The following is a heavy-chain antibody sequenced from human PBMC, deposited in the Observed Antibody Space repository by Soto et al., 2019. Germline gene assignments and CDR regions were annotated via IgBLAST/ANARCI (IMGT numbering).Heavy chain of an antibody. CDR3: ARLRSGWSIDY. Sequence: GGSLRLSCAASGFSFSGNWMTWVRQAPGKGLEWVANVNEDGSEKSYVDSVKGRFTISRDNAKNSLYLQVNSLTAADTAVYYSARLRSGWSIDYWGQGALVTVSS. V-gene: IGHV3-7*03. J-gene: IGHJ4*02. D-gene: IGHD6-19*01. CDR1: GFSFSGNW. CDR2: VNEDGSEK.